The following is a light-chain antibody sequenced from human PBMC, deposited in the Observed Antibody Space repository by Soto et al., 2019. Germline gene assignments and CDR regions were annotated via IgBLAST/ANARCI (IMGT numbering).Light chain of an antibody. CDR1: QSVSSN. J-gene: IGKJ1*01. CDR2: GAS. CDR3: QQYNNWPRT. V-gene: IGKV3-15*01. Sequence: IVTTQSPSTLAVSPGERATLSCRARQSVSSNLAWYQQKPGQAPRLLIYGASTRATGIPARFSGSGSGTEFTLTISSLQSEDFAVYYCQQYNNWPRTFGQGTKVDIK.